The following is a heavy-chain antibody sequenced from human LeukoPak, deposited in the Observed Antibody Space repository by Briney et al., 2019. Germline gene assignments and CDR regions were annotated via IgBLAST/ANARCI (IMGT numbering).Heavy chain of an antibody. D-gene: IGHD6-13*01. V-gene: IGHV3-33*08. CDR1: GFTFSSYG. CDR3: ASQGYSSSWPLGY. CDR2: IWYGGSNK. Sequence: GGSLRLSCAASGFTFSSYGMHWVRQAPGKGLEWVAVIWYGGSNKYYADSVKGRFAISRDNSKNTLYLQMNSLRAEDTAVYYCASQGYSSSWPLGYWGQGTLVTVSS. J-gene: IGHJ4*02.